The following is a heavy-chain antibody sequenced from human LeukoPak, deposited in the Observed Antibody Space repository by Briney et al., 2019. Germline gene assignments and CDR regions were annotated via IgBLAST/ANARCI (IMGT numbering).Heavy chain of an antibody. CDR1: GYTFTSQY. CDR3: ASWFGENDALDI. CDR2: INPSGGST. Sequence: ASVKVSCTASGYTFTSQYVHWVRQAPGRGLEWMGIINPSGGSTRYAQKFQGRVTMTRDTSTSTVYMELKRLRSEDTAVYYCASWFGENDALDIWGQGTMVTVSS. V-gene: IGHV1-46*01. D-gene: IGHD3-10*01. J-gene: IGHJ3*02.